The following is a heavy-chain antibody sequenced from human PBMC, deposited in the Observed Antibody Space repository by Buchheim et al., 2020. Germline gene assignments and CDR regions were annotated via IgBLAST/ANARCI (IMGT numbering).Heavy chain of an antibody. Sequence: EVQLVESGGGLVQPGGTLRLSCAASGFTFSSYWMSWVRQAPGKGLEWVANIKQDGSEKYYVDSVKGRFTISRDNAKNSLYLQMNSLRAEDTAVYYCARERVAGSYLYYYGMDVWGQGTT. CDR2: IKQDGSEK. CDR1: GFTFSSYW. V-gene: IGHV3-7*01. J-gene: IGHJ6*02. D-gene: IGHD6-19*01. CDR3: ARERVAGSYLYYYGMDV.